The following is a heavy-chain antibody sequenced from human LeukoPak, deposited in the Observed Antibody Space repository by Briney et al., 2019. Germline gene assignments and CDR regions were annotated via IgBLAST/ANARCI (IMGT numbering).Heavy chain of an antibody. CDR1: GGSISRYY. Sequence: PSETLSLTCTVSGGSISRYYWSWIRQPAGKGLEWIGRIYTSGSTNYNPSLKSRVTMSVDTSKNQFSLKLSSVTAADTAVYYCARGIYCSSTSCYYYYYYMDVWGKGTTVTVSS. D-gene: IGHD2-2*01. V-gene: IGHV4-4*07. CDR2: IYTSGST. J-gene: IGHJ6*03. CDR3: ARGIYCSSTSCYYYYYYMDV.